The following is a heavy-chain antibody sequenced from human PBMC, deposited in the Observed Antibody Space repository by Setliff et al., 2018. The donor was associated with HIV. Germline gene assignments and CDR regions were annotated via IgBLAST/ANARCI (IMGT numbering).Heavy chain of an antibody. V-gene: IGHV4-34*05. J-gene: IGHJ4*02. CDR2: INHSVIN. CDR3: ARASFYFESSRYYSTVSCFDY. D-gene: IGHD3-22*01. Sequence: SETLSLTCAVYGGSFGVSYWSWIRQRQGKGMEWIGEINHSVINNSSPALRSRATISVDTSNRQLSRKLRSVTAAVTAIYFCARASFYFESSRYYSTVSCFDYWGQGTLVTVSS. CDR1: GGSFGVSY.